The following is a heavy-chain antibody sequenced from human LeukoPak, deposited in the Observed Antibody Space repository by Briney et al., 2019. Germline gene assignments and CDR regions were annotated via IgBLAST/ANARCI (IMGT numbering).Heavy chain of an antibody. CDR3: ARDYGVAATLRYFYGMDV. V-gene: IGHV3-21*01. Sequence: GGSMRLSCAASGFTFSSYSMNWVRQAPGKGLEWVSSISSSSSYIYYADSEEGRFAISRDNAKNSLYLQMNLMSAENAAVYYCARDYGVAATLRYFYGMDVWGQGTTLTVSS. J-gene: IGHJ6*01. CDR1: GFTFSSYS. CDR2: ISSSSSYI. D-gene: IGHD2-15*01.